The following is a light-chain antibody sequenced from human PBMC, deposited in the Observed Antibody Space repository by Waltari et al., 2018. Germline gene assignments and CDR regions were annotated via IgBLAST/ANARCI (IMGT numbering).Light chain of an antibody. J-gene: IGLJ3*02. CDR2: NVS. CDR3: CSYAGSSVWV. Sequence: QSALTQPASVSGSPGQSLTISCTGTSSDVGGYNYVPWYQQHPGKAPKLMIYNVSKRPSEVSNRFSGSKSGNTASLTISGLQTEDEADYYCCSYAGSSVWVFGGGTKLTVL. CDR1: SSDVGGYNY. V-gene: IGLV2-23*02.